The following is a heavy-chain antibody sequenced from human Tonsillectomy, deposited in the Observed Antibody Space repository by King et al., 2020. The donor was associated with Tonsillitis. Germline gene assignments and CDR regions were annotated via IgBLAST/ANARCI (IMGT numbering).Heavy chain of an antibody. CDR3: ARGGQRWLQFENYGMDV. CDR1: GFTFRSYA. Sequence: QLQESGGGVVQPGRSLRLSCATSGFTFRSYAVHWVRQAPGKGLEWVAVISYDGSNKYYADSVKGRFTISRDNSKDTLYLQMNSLRAEDTAVYYCARGGQRWLQFENYGMDVRGQGTTVTVSS. V-gene: IGHV3-30-3*01. J-gene: IGHJ6*02. CDR2: ISYDGSNK. D-gene: IGHD5-24*01.